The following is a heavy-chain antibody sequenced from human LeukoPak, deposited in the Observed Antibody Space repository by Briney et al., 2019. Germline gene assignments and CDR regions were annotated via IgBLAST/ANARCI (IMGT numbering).Heavy chain of an antibody. D-gene: IGHD1-26*01. J-gene: IGHJ3*02. CDR2: ISSSGSTI. CDR3: AREEGGSDAFDI. Sequence: PGGSLRLSCAASGFTFSSYEMNWVRQAPGKGLEWVPYISSSGSTIYYADSVKGRFTISRDNAKNSLYLQMNSLRAEDTAVYYCAREEGGSDAFDIWGQGTMVTVSS. CDR1: GFTFSSYE. V-gene: IGHV3-48*03.